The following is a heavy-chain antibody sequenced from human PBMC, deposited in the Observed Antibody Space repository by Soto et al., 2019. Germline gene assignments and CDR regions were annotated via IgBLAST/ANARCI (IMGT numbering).Heavy chain of an antibody. CDR2: IYPGDSDT. CDR3: ARHESIVVVPAALGIYGMDV. CDR1: GYSFDITW. Sequence: GESLKISCKGSGYSFDITWLAWLRQVPGKGLEWVGIIYPGDSDTRYSPSFQGQVTISADKSISTAYLQWSSLKASDTAMYYCARHESIVVVPAALGIYGMDVWGQGTTVTVSS. V-gene: IGHV5-51*01. D-gene: IGHD2-2*01. J-gene: IGHJ6*02.